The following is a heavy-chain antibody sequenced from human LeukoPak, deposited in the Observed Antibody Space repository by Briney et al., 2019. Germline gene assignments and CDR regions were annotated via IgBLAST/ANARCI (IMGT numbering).Heavy chain of an antibody. CDR2: IRYDGSDK. CDR1: GFTFSSYG. Sequence: GGSLRLSCAASGFTFSSYGMHWVRQAPGKGLEWVAFIRYDGSDKYYADSVKGRFTISRDNSKNTLYLQMNSLRAEDTAVYYCAKDSPVVGAIDAFDIWGQGRLVSVSS. J-gene: IGHJ3*02. V-gene: IGHV3-30*02. CDR3: AKDSPVVGAIDAFDI. D-gene: IGHD1-26*01.